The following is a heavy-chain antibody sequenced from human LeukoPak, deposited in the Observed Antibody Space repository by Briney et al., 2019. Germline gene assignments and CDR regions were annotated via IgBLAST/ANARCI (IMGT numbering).Heavy chain of an antibody. J-gene: IGHJ4*02. Sequence: GGSLRLSCAASGFTFSSYSMNWVRQAPGKGLEWVSSISSDSFYIYYADSLKGRFTISRDNARNSLYLQMNSLRTEDTAVYYCARDVSRISDYWGQGTLVTVSS. CDR1: GFTFSSYS. CDR3: ARDVSRISDY. D-gene: IGHD2-15*01. V-gene: IGHV3-21*01. CDR2: ISSDSFYI.